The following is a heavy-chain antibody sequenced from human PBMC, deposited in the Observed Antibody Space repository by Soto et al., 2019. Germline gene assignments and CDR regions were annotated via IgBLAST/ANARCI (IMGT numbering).Heavy chain of an antibody. CDR3: ARSRSGAVATSFDY. J-gene: IGHJ4*02. CDR1: GFTFNRHA. Sequence: QVQLVASGGGVVHLGRSLTLSCAASGFTFNRHAIHWVRQSPGKGLELVTVISRDGNNKYSADTVKGRFTISRDNAKNTVILQMNSLRREDTAIYYCARSRSGAVATSFDYWGQGTPVTVSS. D-gene: IGHD3-10*01. V-gene: IGHV3-30-3*01. CDR2: ISRDGNNK.